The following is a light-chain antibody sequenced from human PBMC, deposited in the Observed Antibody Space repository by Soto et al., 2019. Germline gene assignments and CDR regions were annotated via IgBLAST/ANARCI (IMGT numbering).Light chain of an antibody. CDR2: GAS. Sequence: DIQMTQSPSSLSASLGDRVTITCRTSQNIYNSLNWYQQKAGRAPAVLIYGASNLQGGVPLRFSGSGSGTDFTLTTSGLQPEDSATYYCQESRSALWGTCGQGTKVDIK. V-gene: IGKV1-39*01. CDR1: QNIYNS. J-gene: IGKJ1*01. CDR3: QESRSALWGT.